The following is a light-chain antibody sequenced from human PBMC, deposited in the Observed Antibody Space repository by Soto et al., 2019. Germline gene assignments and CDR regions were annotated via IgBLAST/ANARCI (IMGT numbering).Light chain of an antibody. CDR2: GNN. CDR3: QSHDTSLSGSV. CDR1: RSNIGAGYD. V-gene: IGLV1-40*01. Sequence: QSVLTQPPSVSGAPGQRVTISCTGSRSNIGAGYDVHWYQQLPGTAPKLLIYGNNNRPSGVPDRFSGSKSGTSASLAITGLQAEDEADYYCQSHDTSLSGSVFGGGTK. J-gene: IGLJ2*01.